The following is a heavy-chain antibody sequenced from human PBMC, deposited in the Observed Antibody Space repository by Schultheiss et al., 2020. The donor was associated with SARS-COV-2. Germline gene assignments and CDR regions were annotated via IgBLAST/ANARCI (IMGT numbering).Heavy chain of an antibody. J-gene: IGHJ5*02. CDR1: DGSFSGYS. CDR3: ARGFGEAIMNWFDP. CDR2: INHGGTT. V-gene: IGHV4-34*01. D-gene: IGHD3-3*01. Sequence: SETLSLTCAVSDGSFSGYSWTWIRQTPGTGLEWIGEINHGGTTNYNPSLKSRVTISVDTSKKQFSLKLASVTAADSAVYYCARGFGEAIMNWFDPWGQGTLVTVSS.